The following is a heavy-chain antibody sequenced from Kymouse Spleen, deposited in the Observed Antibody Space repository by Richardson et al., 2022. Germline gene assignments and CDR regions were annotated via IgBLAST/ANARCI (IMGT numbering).Heavy chain of an antibody. D-gene: IGHD6-19*01. CDR2: IYPGDSDT. CDR3: ARQGAVAGTGYYYYYGMDV. J-gene: IGHJ6*02. Sequence: EVQLVQSGAEVKKPGESLKISCKGSGYSFTSYWIGWVRQMPGKGLEWMGIIYPGDSDTRYSPSFQGQVTISADKSISTAYLQWSSLKASDTAMYYCARQGAVAGTGYYYYYGMDVWGQGTTVTVSS. V-gene: IGHV5-51*01. CDR1: GYSFTSYW.